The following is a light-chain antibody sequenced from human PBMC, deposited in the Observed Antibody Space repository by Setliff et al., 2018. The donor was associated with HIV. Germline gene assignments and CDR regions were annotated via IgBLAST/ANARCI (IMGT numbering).Light chain of an antibody. CDR2: DVT. V-gene: IGLV2-11*01. J-gene: IGLJ1*01. Sequence: QSALAQPRSVSGSPGQPVSISCTGTSSDVGGYNYVSWYQQHPGKAPKLMIYDVTKRPAGVPDRFSGSKSGNTASLTISGLQAEDEADYYCCSYAGSYGFYVFGTGTKVTVL. CDR1: SSDVGGYNY. CDR3: CSYAGSYGFYV.